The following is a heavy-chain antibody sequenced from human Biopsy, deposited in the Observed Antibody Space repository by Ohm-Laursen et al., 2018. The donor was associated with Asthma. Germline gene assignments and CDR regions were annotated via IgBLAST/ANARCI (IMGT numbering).Heavy chain of an antibody. J-gene: IGHJ3*02. CDR3: AKERYYDFWSGYPI. V-gene: IGHV3-30*18. CDR1: GFSFSNFA. CDR2: ISKDASTQ. Sequence: SLRLSCAASGFSFSNFAIHWVRQAPGKGLEWVGVISKDASTQNYADSVKGRFTISRDNSKNTLYLQMNSLRAEDTAVYYCAKERYYDFWSGYPIWGQGTMVTVSS. D-gene: IGHD3-3*01.